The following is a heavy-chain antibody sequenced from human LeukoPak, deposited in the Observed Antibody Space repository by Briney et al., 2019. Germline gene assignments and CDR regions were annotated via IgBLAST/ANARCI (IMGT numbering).Heavy chain of an antibody. J-gene: IGHJ4*02. V-gene: IGHV3-53*01. CDR3: AKSRTAAVAGGFDY. CDR1: GFIVNKLY. Sequence: GGSLRLSCAASGFIVNKLYMNWVRQAPGKGLEWVSIIYRSGDTYYGDSVKGRFTISRDNSKNTLHLEMNSLRAEDTAVYYCAKSRTAAVAGGFDYWGQGTLVTVSS. CDR2: IYRSGDT. D-gene: IGHD6-19*01.